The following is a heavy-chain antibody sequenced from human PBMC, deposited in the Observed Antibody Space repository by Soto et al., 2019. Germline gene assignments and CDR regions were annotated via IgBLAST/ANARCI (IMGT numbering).Heavy chain of an antibody. V-gene: IGHV3-9*01. D-gene: IGHD3-3*01. Sequence: GGSLRLSCAASGFTFDDYAMHWVRQAPGKGLEWVSGISWNSGSIGYADSVKGRFTISRDNAKNSLYLQMNSLRAEDTALYYCAKVLSFLEWSHLFDYWGQGTLVTVSS. CDR3: AKVLSFLEWSHLFDY. CDR1: GFTFDDYA. J-gene: IGHJ4*02. CDR2: ISWNSGSI.